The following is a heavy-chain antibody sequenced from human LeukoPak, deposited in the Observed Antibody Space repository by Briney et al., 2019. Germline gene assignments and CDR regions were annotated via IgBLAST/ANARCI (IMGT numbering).Heavy chain of an antibody. J-gene: IGHJ4*02. CDR3: TRRAYYDSSGYYPTLDY. Sequence: TSETLSLTCTVSGGSISSSGYYWGWIRQPPGKGLEWMGSIYYSGSTYYNPSLKSRVTISVDTSKNQFSLQLSSVTAADTAVYYCTRRAYYDSSGYYPTLDYWGQGTLVTVSS. CDR2: IYYSGST. V-gene: IGHV4-39*01. CDR1: GGSISSSGYY. D-gene: IGHD3-22*01.